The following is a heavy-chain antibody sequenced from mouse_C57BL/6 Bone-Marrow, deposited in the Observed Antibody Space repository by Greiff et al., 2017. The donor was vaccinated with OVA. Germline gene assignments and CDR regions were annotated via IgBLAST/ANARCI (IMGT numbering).Heavy chain of an antibody. V-gene: IGHV1-72*01. D-gene: IGHD1-1*01. CDR1: GYTFTNYW. Sequence: QVQLQQSGAELVKPGASVKLSCKASGYTFTNYWMHWVKQRHGRGLEWIGRIDPNSGGTKYNQKFKGKATLTVDKPSSTAYMQLSSLTSEDSAVYYCARHYGSSYGFAYWGQGTLVTVSA. CDR2: IDPNSGGT. CDR3: ARHYGSSYGFAY. J-gene: IGHJ3*01.